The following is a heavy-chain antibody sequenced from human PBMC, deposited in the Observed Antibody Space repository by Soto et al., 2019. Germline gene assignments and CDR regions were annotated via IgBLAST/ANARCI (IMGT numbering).Heavy chain of an antibody. CDR2: IIPIFGTA. CDR3: AFDYGSGSYYNPYFDY. Sequence: SVKVSCKASGGTFSSYAISWVRQAPGQGLEWMGGIIPIFGTANYAQKFQGRVTITADESTSTAYMELSSLRSEDTAVYYCAFDYGSGSYYNPYFDYWGQGTLVTVSS. V-gene: IGHV1-69*13. D-gene: IGHD3-10*01. J-gene: IGHJ4*02. CDR1: GGTFSSYA.